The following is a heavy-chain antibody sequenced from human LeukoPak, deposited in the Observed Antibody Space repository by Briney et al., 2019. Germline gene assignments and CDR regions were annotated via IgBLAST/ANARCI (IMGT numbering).Heavy chain of an antibody. CDR1: GFTFSSYW. D-gene: IGHD7-27*01. CDR2: IKQDGSQK. V-gene: IGHV3-7*01. J-gene: IGHJ2*01. CDR3: AREAGTGERWYFDL. Sequence: GGSLRLSCAASGFTFSSYWMSWVRQAPGKGLEWVANIKQDGSQKYYVDSVKGRFSISRDNAKNSLYLQMNSLRAEDTAVYYCAREAGTGERWYFDLWGHGTLVTVSS.